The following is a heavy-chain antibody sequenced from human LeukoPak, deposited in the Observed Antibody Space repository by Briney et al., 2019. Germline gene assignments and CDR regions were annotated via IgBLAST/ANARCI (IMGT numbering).Heavy chain of an antibody. CDR2: IKSTTDGGTT. CDR3: TGRAYGY. V-gene: IGHV3-15*01. D-gene: IGHD2-8*01. J-gene: IGHJ4*02. CDR1: GFTFSNAW. Sequence: GGSLRLSCVASGFTFSNAWMSWVRQAPGKGPEWVGRIKSTTDGGTTDYAAPVKGRFTISRDDSKNTPYVQMNSLKTEDTAVYYCTGRAYGYWGQGTLVTVSS.